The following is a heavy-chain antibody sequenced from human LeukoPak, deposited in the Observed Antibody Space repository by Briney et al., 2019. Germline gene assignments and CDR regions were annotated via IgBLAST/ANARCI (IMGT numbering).Heavy chain of an antibody. CDR2: INTNSGGT. Sequence: GASVTVSFKASGYTFTGYYMHWVRQAPGQGMEWMGWINTNSGGTNYAQKFQCRVTMTRDASISTAYMELSRLRSDDTAVYYCARDLKRPLSGWLDYWGQGTLVTVSS. CDR1: GYTFTGYY. V-gene: IGHV1-2*02. J-gene: IGHJ4*02. CDR3: ARDLKRPLSGWLDY. D-gene: IGHD6-19*01.